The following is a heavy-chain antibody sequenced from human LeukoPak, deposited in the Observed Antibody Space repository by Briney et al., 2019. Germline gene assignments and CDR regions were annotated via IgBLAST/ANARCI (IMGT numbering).Heavy chain of an antibody. CDR3: VIGETGDV. CDR1: GGSISSSSYY. V-gene: IGHV4-39*01. CDR2: IYYSGST. Sequence: PSETLSLTRTVSGGSISSSSYYWGWIRQPPGKGLEWIGSIYYSGSTYYNPSLKSRVTISVDTSKNQFSLKLSSVTAADTAVYYCVIGETGDVWGQGTTVTVSS. J-gene: IGHJ6*02. D-gene: IGHD2/OR15-2a*01.